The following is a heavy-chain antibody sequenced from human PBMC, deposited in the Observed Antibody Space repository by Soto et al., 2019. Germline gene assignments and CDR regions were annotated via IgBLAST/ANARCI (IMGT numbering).Heavy chain of an antibody. Sequence: GGSLRLSCAASGFTFSSYAMHWVRQAPGKGLEWVVAISYDGSNKYYADSVKGRFTISRDNSKNTLYLQMNSLRAEDTAVYYCARGPSSLTRFDYWGQGTLVTVSS. CDR2: ISYDGSNK. CDR1: GFTFSSYA. D-gene: IGHD2-2*01. V-gene: IGHV3-30-3*01. J-gene: IGHJ4*02. CDR3: ARGPSSLTRFDY.